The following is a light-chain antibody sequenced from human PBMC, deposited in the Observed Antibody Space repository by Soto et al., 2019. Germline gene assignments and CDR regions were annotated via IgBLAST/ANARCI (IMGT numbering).Light chain of an antibody. CDR3: QQYNDWPRT. CDR1: QSVVTSY. CDR2: GAL. V-gene: IGKV3-20*01. J-gene: IGKJ1*01. Sequence: EVVLTQSPGTLSLSPGEGATLSCRASQSVVTSYLAWYQQKYGQSPRLLIYGALYRAPGIPDRFSGSGSGTDFTLTISSLQSEDFAVYYCQQYNDWPRTFGQGTKVDIK.